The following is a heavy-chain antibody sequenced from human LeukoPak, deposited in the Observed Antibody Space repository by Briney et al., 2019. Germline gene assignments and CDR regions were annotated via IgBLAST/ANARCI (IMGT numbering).Heavy chain of an antibody. CDR3: ATDCSSTSCYYSGYVPLGY. D-gene: IGHD2-2*01. J-gene: IGHJ4*02. CDR2: FDPEDGET. Sequence: GASVKVSCKVSGYTLTELSMHWVRQAPGKGLEWMGGFDPEDGETIYAQKFQGRVTLTEDTSTDTAYMELSSLRSEDTAVYYCATDCSSTSCYYSGYVPLGYWGQGTLVTVSS. CDR1: GYTLTELS. V-gene: IGHV1-24*01.